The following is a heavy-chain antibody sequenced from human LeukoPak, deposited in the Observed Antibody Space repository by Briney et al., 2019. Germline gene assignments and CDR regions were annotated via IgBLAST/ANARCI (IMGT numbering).Heavy chain of an antibody. J-gene: IGHJ4*02. CDR3: ARRIGSGWYDY. D-gene: IGHD6-19*01. V-gene: IGHV5-51*01. Sequence: GESLQISCKGSGYSVTSYWIGWVRQMPGKGLEWMGIINPGDSDTRYSPSFQGQVTISADKSISTANLQWSSLKASDTAMYYCARRIGSGWYDYWGQGTLVTVSS. CDR2: INPGDSDT. CDR1: GYSVTSYW.